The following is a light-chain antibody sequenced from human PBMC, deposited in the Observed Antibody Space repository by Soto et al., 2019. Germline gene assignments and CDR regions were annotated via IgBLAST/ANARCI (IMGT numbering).Light chain of an antibody. CDR1: QCVSSSY. CDR2: CAS. CDR3: QQYGSSSYT. J-gene: IGKJ2*01. Sequence: EIVLTQSPGTLSLSPGERATLSCRASQCVSSSYLAWYQQKPGQAPRLLIYCASSRATGIPDRFSGSVSGTDFTLTISRPEPEDFAVYYCQQYGSSSYTFGQGTKLEIK. V-gene: IGKV3-20*01.